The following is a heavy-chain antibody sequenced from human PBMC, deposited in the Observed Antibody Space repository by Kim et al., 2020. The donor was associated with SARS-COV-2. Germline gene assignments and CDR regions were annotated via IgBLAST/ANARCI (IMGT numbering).Heavy chain of an antibody. CDR1: GFTFSSYA. CDR3: ARSAGTPLDY. J-gene: IGHJ4*02. CDR2: ISYDGSNK. D-gene: IGHD6-13*01. Sequence: GGSLRLSCAASGFTFSSYAMHWVRQTPGKGLEWVAVISYDGSNKYYVDSVKGRFTISRDNSKNTLYLQMNSLRAEDTAVYYCARSAGTPLDYWGQGTLVTVSS. V-gene: IGHV3-30*04.